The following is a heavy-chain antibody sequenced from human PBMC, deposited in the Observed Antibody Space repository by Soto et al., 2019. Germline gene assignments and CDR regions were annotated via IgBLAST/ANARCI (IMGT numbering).Heavy chain of an antibody. V-gene: IGHV1-69*02. CDR2: IIPILGIA. CDR3: ARVPSSLLAAGKLFDY. J-gene: IGHJ4*02. D-gene: IGHD6-13*01. CDR1: GGTFSSYT. Sequence: QVQLVQSGAEVKKPGSSVKVSCKASGGTFSSYTISWVRQAPGQGLEWMGRIIPILGIANYAQKFQGRVTITADKSKSTAYMELSSLRSEDTAVYYCARVPSSLLAAGKLFDYWGQGTLVTVSS.